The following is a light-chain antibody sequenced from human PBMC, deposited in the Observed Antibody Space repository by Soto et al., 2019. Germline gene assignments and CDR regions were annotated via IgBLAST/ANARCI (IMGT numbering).Light chain of an antibody. Sequence: AIPLTQSPSSLSASVGDRVTITCRASQYIRNNLGWYQQKPGRAPKLLIFTAAGLQSGVPSRFSGRGSGTDFTLPISSLQPEDFATYYCLQDSIYPWTFGQGTKVEIK. J-gene: IGKJ1*01. CDR3: LQDSIYPWT. CDR1: QYIRNN. CDR2: TAA. V-gene: IGKV1-6*02.